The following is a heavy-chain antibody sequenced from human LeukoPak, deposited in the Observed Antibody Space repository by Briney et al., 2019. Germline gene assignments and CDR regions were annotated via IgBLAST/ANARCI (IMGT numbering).Heavy chain of an antibody. CDR1: GFTFSSYS. Sequence: GGSLRLSCAASGFTFSSYSMNWVRQVPGRGLVWVSRISSDGTRTAYADSVKGRFTISRDNAKNTVYLQMNSLRAEDTALYYCARECSKHEILTGYLNWFDPWGQGTLVTVSS. V-gene: IGHV3-74*01. CDR3: ARECSKHEILTGYLNWFDP. CDR2: ISSDGTRT. D-gene: IGHD3-9*01. J-gene: IGHJ5*02.